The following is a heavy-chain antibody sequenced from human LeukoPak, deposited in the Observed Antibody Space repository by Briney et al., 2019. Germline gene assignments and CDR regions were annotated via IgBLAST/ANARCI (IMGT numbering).Heavy chain of an antibody. J-gene: IGHJ4*02. CDR2: FDPGSGEI. D-gene: IGHD3-9*01. CDR1: GYSITELS. V-gene: IGHV1-24*01. CDR3: ATGTHYDLLPF. Sequence: ASVTVSFKVSGYSITELSTHWVRQAPGKGLEWMGGFDPGSGEIIYEQKFQDRVTMTEDTSTDTAYMELSSLRSEDTALYYCATGTHYDLLPFWGQGTLVTVSS.